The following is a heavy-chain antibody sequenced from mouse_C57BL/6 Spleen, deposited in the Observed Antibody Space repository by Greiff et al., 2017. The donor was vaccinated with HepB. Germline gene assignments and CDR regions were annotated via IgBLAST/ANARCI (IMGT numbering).Heavy chain of an antibody. CDR3: ARYIPSLGFDY. J-gene: IGHJ2*01. CDR1: GFTFTDYY. Sequence: EVKLVESGGGLVQPGGSLSLSCAASGFTFTDYYMSWVRQPPGKALEWLGFIRNKANGYTTEYSASVKGRFTISRDNSQSILYLQMNALRAEDSATYYCARYIPSLGFDYWGQGTTLTVSS. CDR2: IRNKANGYTT. D-gene: IGHD4-1*01. V-gene: IGHV7-3*01.